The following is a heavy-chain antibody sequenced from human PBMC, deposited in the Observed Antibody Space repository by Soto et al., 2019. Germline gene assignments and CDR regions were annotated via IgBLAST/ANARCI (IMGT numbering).Heavy chain of an antibody. D-gene: IGHD3-10*01. Sequence: EVQLLESGGGLVQPGGSLRLSCAASGFSFSSYAMSWVRQAPGKGLEWVSSISGSGANTYYVDSVKGRFTVSRDNSKNTLYLQSSSLRGEDTAVYKCAKAAAYHGSASYFPFDDWGLGTRVTVSS. CDR1: GFSFSSYA. V-gene: IGHV3-23*01. CDR3: AKAAAYHGSASYFPFDD. J-gene: IGHJ4*02. CDR2: ISGSGANT.